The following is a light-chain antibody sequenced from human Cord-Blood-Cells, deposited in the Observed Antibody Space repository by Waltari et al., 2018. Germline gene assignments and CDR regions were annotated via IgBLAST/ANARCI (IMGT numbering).Light chain of an antibody. CDR2: EVS. Sequence: QSALTQPPSASGSPGQSVTISCTGTSSDVGGYNYVPGYQQHPGKHPKLMIYEVSKRPSGVPDRFSGSKSGNTASLTVSGLQAEDEADYYCSSYAGSNNLVFGGGTKLTVL. CDR1: SSDVGGYNY. J-gene: IGLJ2*01. V-gene: IGLV2-8*01. CDR3: SSYAGSNNLV.